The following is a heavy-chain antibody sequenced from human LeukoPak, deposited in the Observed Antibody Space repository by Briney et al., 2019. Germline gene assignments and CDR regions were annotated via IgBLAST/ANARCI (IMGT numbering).Heavy chain of an antibody. J-gene: IGHJ4*02. CDR2: IYYSGST. Sequence: SETLSLTCTVSGGSISSYYWSWIRQPPGKGLEWIGCIYYSGSTNYNPSLKSRVTISVDTSKNQFSLKLSSVTAADTAVYYCARVPVSYGDYDGYWGQGTLVTVSS. CDR1: GGSISSYY. V-gene: IGHV4-59*01. D-gene: IGHD4-17*01. CDR3: ARVPVSYGDYDGY.